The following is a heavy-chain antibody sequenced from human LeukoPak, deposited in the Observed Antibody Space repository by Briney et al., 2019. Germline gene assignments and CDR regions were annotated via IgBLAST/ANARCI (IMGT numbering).Heavy chain of an antibody. Sequence: PGGSLRLSCAASGFSVSNNYMSWVRQAPGKGLEWVSSISSSSSYIYYADSVKGRFTISRDNAKNSLYLQMNSLRAEDTAVYYCARDRSTARYYGSGSLDYWGQGTLVTVSS. J-gene: IGHJ4*02. V-gene: IGHV3-21*01. CDR1: GFSVSNNY. CDR3: ARDRSTARYYGSGSLDY. D-gene: IGHD3-10*01. CDR2: ISSSSSYI.